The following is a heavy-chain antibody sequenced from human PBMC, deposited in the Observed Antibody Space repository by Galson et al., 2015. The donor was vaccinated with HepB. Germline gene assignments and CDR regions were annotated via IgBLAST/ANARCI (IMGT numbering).Heavy chain of an antibody. CDR2: IVWDDDK. D-gene: IGHD1-20*01. V-gene: IGHV2-70*01. J-gene: IGHJ3*01. CDR3: ARSRISGTTLKPFEV. Sequence: PALVKPTQTLTLTCTSSGFSPTTSGLCVSWIRQPPGNALEWPEHIVWDDDKYYQISLMTRVSISKDTSENQVVLTVTNVDPVDTGTYYCARSRISGTTLKPFEVWGQGTMVTVSS. CDR1: GFSPTTSGLC.